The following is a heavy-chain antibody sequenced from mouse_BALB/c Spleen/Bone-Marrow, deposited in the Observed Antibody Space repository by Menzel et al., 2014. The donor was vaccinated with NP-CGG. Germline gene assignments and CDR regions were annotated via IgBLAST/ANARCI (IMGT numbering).Heavy chain of an antibody. Sequence: VQQSGAELMKPGASVKISCKATGYTFSTYWIEWVKQRPGHGLEWIGEILPGSGSTNYNEKFKGKATFTADTSSNTVYMQLSSLTSEDSAVYYCARWYYGSSSFAYWGQGTLVTVSA. CDR1: GYTFSTYW. CDR3: ARWYYGSSSFAY. V-gene: IGHV1-9*01. D-gene: IGHD1-1*01. J-gene: IGHJ3*01. CDR2: ILPGSGST.